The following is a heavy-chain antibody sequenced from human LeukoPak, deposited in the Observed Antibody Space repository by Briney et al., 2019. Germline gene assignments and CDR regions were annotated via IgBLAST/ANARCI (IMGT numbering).Heavy chain of an antibody. J-gene: IGHJ5*02. CDR3: ARAGYYQNWFDP. Sequence: ASVKVSCKASGYTFTGYYMYWVRQAPGQGLEWMGWINPNSGGTDYAQKFQGRVTMTRDTSISTAYMELSRLRSDDTAVYYCARAGYYQNWFDPWGQGTLATVSS. D-gene: IGHD3-22*01. CDR1: GYTFTGYY. V-gene: IGHV1-2*02. CDR2: INPNSGGT.